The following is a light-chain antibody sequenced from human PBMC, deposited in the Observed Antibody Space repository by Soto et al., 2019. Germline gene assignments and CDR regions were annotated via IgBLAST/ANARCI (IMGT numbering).Light chain of an antibody. CDR1: QSLRIG. CDR3: QQYANRPRT. V-gene: IGKV1-33*01. CDR2: DAS. J-gene: IGKJ1*01. Sequence: VNITCGASQSLRIGLAWYQQKPGKAPKLLIYDASNWETGVPAKFSGSGSGTDFTFTISSLQPEDVATYYCQQYANRPRTFGQGTKVDI.